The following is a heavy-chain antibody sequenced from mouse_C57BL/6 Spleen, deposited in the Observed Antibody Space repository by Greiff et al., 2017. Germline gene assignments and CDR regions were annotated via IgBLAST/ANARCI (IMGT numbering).Heavy chain of an antibody. J-gene: IGHJ3*01. Sequence: VQLQQPGAELVRPGSSVKLSCKASGYTFTSYWMDWVKQRPGQGLEWIGNIYPSDSETHYNQKFKDKATLTVDKSSSTAYMQLSSLTSEDSAVYYCAVYGSSYFGAYWGQGTLVTVSA. CDR2: IYPSDSET. CDR1: GYTFTSYW. CDR3: AVYGSSYFGAY. V-gene: IGHV1-61*01. D-gene: IGHD1-1*01.